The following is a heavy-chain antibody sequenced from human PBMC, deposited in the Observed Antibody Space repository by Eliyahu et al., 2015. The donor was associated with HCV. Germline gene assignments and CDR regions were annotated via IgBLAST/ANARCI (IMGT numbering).Heavy chain of an antibody. CDR3: DPRHFDS. V-gene: IGHV4-39*07. J-gene: IGHJ4*02. CDR1: GGSFSSNSYF. D-gene: IGHD3-10*01. CDR2: VYYSGST. Sequence: QLHLQESGPGLAKPSETLSLTCTVTGGSFSSNSYFWGWIRQPPGKGLEWIGSVYYSGSTFYNPSLKGRVSISVDMSKNQFSLNLSSVTAVYYCAEMGDPRHFDSWGQGTLVTVSS.